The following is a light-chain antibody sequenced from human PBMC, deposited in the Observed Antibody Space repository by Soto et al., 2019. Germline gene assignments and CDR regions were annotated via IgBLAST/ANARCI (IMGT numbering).Light chain of an antibody. V-gene: IGKV1-5*01. CDR3: QQYNRSPLT. J-gene: IGKJ4*01. CDR1: QSISSW. Sequence: DIQMTQSPSTLSASVGDRVTITCRASQSISSWLAWYQQKPGKAPKLLIYDASSLESGVPSRFSGSGSGTEFTLTIISLQPDDFATYYCQQYNRSPLTFGGGTKVDIK. CDR2: DAS.